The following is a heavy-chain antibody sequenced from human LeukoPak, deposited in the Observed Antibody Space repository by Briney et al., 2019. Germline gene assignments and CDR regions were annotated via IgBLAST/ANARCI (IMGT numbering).Heavy chain of an antibody. Sequence: GGSLRLSCAASGFTFSLSSMTWVRQPPGKGLELVSTVSNSGAATYYADSVKGRFSISRDNSKNTVSLEMSHLRTDDTAIYYCAKEAFRPALLDFWGQGSLVTVSS. J-gene: IGHJ4*02. CDR2: VSNSGAAT. CDR1: GFTFSLSS. CDR3: AKEAFRPALLDF. D-gene: IGHD2-21*01. V-gene: IGHV3-23*01.